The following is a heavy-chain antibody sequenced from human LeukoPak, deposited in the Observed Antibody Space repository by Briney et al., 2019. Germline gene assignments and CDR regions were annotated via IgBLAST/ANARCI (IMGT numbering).Heavy chain of an antibody. CDR3: ARLGGYSSSSLDY. CDR2: IYHSGST. J-gene: IGHJ4*02. CDR1: GYSISSGYY. D-gene: IGHD6-6*01. V-gene: IGHV4-38-2*01. Sequence: SSQTLSLTCAVSGYSISSGYYWAWIRQPPVNGLEWIGSIYHSGSTYYNPSLKSRVTISVDTSKNQFSLKLSSVTTADTAVYYCARLGGYSSSSLDYWGQGTLVTVSS.